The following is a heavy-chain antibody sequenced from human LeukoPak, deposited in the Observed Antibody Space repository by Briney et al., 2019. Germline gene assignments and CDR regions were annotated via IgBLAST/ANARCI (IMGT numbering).Heavy chain of an antibody. Sequence: SETLSLTCTVSGGSISSRSDYWGWIRQTPGKGLEWIEHLDSSGSTCYNPSLKSRVTISVGTSKNQFSLSLRSVTAADTAIYFCSRSHDYGGLYFYYYMDVWGKGTTVTASS. V-gene: IGHV4-39*01. CDR3: SRSHDYGGLYFYYYMDV. CDR2: LDSSGST. J-gene: IGHJ6*03. D-gene: IGHD4-23*01. CDR1: GGSISSRSDY.